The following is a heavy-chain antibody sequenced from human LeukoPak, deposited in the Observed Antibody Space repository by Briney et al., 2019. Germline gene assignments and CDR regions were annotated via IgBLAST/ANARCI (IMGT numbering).Heavy chain of an antibody. CDR2: INAGNGNT. Sequence: ASVKVSCKASGYTFTGYYMHWVRQAPGQGLEWMGWINAGNGNTKYSQKFQGRVTITRDTSASTAYMELSSLRSEDTAVYYCAREAPAIAAAGQWGGWFDPWGQGTLVTVSS. J-gene: IGHJ5*02. V-gene: IGHV1-3*01. D-gene: IGHD6-13*01. CDR1: GYTFTGYY. CDR3: AREAPAIAAAGQWGGWFDP.